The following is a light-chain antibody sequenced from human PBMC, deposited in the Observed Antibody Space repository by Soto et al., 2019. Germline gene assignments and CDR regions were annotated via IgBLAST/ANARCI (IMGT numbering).Light chain of an antibody. Sequence: DTQMTQSPSTLSASVGDTVTITCRARQNINNWLAWYQQKPEKVPKLLIYGASTLEDGVPSRFSGSRSGTEFTLTIHSLQPDDFATYYGQRCDGYFGQGTKLEIK. J-gene: IGKJ2*01. V-gene: IGKV1-5*01. CDR1: QNINNW. CDR2: GAS. CDR3: QRCDGY.